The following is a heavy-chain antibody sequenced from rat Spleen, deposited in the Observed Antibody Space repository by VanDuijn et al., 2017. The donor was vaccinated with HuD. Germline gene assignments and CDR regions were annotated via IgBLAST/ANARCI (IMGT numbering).Heavy chain of an antibody. CDR3: AKYTMGTGLYWYFDF. Sequence: EVQLQESGPGLVKPSQSLSLTCSVTGYSITSNYWGWIRKFPGNKMEWMGYISYSGSTSYNPSLKSRISITRDTSKNQFSLQLNSVTTEDTATYYCAKYTMGTGLYWYFDFWGPGTMVTVSS. CDR2: ISYSGST. D-gene: IGHD1-7*01. J-gene: IGHJ1*01. V-gene: IGHV3-1*01. CDR1: GYSITSNY.